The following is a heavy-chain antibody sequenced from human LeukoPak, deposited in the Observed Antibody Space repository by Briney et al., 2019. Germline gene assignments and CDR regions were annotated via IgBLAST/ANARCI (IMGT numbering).Heavy chain of an antibody. J-gene: IGHJ5*02. CDR1: GASIKSYH. CDR3: AALHYFGHGATRT. V-gene: IGHV4-4*07. Sequence: SETLSPTCSVSGASIKSYHWSWIRQSAGKGLEWIGRIYTSGRVDHNPSLENRVSMSVDMSRNELLLELDSVTAADTGVYYCAALHYFGHGATRTWGQGTLVTVSS. CDR2: IYTSGRV. D-gene: IGHD2/OR15-2a*01.